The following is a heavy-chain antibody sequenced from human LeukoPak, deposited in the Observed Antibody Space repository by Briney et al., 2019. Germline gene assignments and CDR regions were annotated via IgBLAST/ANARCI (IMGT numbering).Heavy chain of an antibody. CDR2: INHSGST. CDR1: GGSFSGYY. Sequence: PSETLSLTCAVYGGSFSGYYWSRIRQPPGKGLEWIGEINHSGSTNYNPSLKSRVTISVDTSKNQFSLKLSSVTAADTAVYYCARGPDRAGGYCFDYWGQGTLVTVSS. CDR3: ARGPDRAGGYCFDY. J-gene: IGHJ4*02. D-gene: IGHD3-16*01. V-gene: IGHV4-34*01.